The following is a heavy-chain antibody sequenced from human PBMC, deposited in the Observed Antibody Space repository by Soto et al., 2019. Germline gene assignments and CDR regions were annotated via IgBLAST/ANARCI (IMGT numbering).Heavy chain of an antibody. V-gene: IGHV3-30*04. CDR3: ARDGGGFDI. Sequence: GGSLRLSCAASGFTFSSYAMHWVRQAPGKGLEWVAVISYDGSNKYYADSVKGRFTISRDNSKNTLYLQMNSLRAEDTAVYYCARDGGGFDIWGQGTMVTVSS. J-gene: IGHJ3*02. CDR1: GFTFSSYA. CDR2: ISYDGSNK.